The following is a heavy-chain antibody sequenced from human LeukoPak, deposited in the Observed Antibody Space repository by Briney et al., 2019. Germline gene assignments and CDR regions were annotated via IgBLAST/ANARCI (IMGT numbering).Heavy chain of an antibody. D-gene: IGHD6-19*01. CDR3: ARGTRYSSGWQMQIFDY. CDR1: GGSISSGSYY. Sequence: PSETLSLTCTVSGGSISSGSYYWSWIRQPAGKGLEWIGRIYTSGSTNYNPSLKSRVTISVDTSKNQFSLKLSSVTAADTAVYYCARGTRYSSGWQMQIFDYWGQGTLVTVSS. J-gene: IGHJ4*02. CDR2: IYTSGST. V-gene: IGHV4-61*02.